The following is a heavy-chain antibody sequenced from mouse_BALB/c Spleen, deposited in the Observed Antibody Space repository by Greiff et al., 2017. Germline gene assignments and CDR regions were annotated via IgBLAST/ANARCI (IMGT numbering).Heavy chain of an antibody. Sequence: EVQVVESGGGLVQPGGSLKLSCAASGFDFSRYWMSWVRQAPGKGLEWIGEINPDSSTINYTPSLKDKFIISRDNAKNTLYLQMSKVRSEDTALYYCARGLYYGSPCRYFDVWGAGTTVTVSS. V-gene: IGHV4-1*02. CDR1: GFDFSRYW. J-gene: IGHJ1*01. CDR2: INPDSSTI. CDR3: ARGLYYGSPCRYFDV. D-gene: IGHD1-1*01.